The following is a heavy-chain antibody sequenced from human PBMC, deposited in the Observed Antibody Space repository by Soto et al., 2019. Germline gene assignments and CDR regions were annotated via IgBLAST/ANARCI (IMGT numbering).Heavy chain of an antibody. CDR3: ARDVPGYYGDYQYYFDY. CDR2: INSDGSST. Sequence: GGSLRLSCAASGFTFSSYWMHWVRQAPGKGLVWVSRINSDGSSTSYADSVKGRFTISRDNAKNTLYLQMNSLRAEDTAVYYCARDVPGYYGDYQYYFDYWGQGTLVTVSS. V-gene: IGHV3-74*01. CDR1: GFTFSSYW. J-gene: IGHJ4*02. D-gene: IGHD4-17*01.